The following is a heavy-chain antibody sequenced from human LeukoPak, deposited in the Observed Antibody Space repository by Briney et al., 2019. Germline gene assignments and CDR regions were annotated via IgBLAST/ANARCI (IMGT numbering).Heavy chain of an antibody. Sequence: GGSLRLSCAASGFMFTSYWMSWLRQAPGNGLEWMAFIRYDGSNKDYADSVKGRFTISRDNSKNTLYLQMNSLRGEDTAVYYCAKDFRWFGELLPQALDYWGQGTLVTVSS. D-gene: IGHD3-10*01. CDR2: IRYDGSNK. CDR3: AKDFRWFGELLPQALDY. CDR1: GFMFTSYW. V-gene: IGHV3-30*02. J-gene: IGHJ4*02.